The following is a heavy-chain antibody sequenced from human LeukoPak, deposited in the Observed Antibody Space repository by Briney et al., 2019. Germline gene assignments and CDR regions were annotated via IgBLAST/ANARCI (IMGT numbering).Heavy chain of an antibody. CDR1: CGSISSSSYY. V-gene: IGHV4-39*01. D-gene: IGHD6-13*01. CDR2: IYYSGST. Sequence: SETLSLPCTLSCGSISSSSYYWGWIRQPPGKGLEWIGSIYYSGSTYYNPSLKSRVTISVDTSKNQFSLKLSSVAAADTGVYDCARTYSSSWYKEFGYWGQGTLVTVSS. J-gene: IGHJ4*02. CDR3: ARTYSSSWYKEFGY.